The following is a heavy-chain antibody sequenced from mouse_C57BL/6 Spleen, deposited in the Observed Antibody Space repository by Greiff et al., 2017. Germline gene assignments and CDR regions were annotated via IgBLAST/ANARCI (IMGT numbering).Heavy chain of an antibody. D-gene: IGHD2-2*01. V-gene: IGHV1-53*01. CDR1: GYTFTSYW. J-gene: IGHJ4*01. Sequence: QVQLKQPGTELVKPGASVKLSCKASGYTFTSYWMHWVKQRPGQGLEWIGNINPSNGGTNYNEKFKSKATLTVDKSSSTAYMQLSSLTSEDSAVYYCARSGPMVTTEAMGCWGQGASVTVSS. CDR2: INPSNGGT. CDR3: ARSGPMVTTEAMGC.